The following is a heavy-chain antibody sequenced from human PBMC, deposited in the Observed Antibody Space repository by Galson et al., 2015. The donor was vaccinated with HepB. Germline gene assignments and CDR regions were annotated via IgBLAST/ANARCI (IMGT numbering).Heavy chain of an antibody. CDR1: GGSISSYF. Sequence: ETLSLTCTVSGGSISSYFWTWIRQSPGKGLEWLGYIYYTGTTNYNLSLKSRVTMSLDTSKNQFSLKLTSVTAADTAVYYCARDRDLRPRVLDVWGQGTTVTVSS. CDR3: ARDRDLRPRVLDV. V-gene: IGHV4-59*01. D-gene: IGHD6-6*01. J-gene: IGHJ6*02. CDR2: IYYTGTT.